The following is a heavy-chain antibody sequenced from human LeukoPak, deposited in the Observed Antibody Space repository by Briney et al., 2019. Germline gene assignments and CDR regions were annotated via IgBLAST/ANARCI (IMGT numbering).Heavy chain of an antibody. J-gene: IGHJ3*02. D-gene: IGHD3-22*01. CDR3: ARADYYDSSGYYYFDAFDI. V-gene: IGHV4-61*02. CDR2: IYTSGST. Sequence: SETLSLTCTVSGGSISSGSYYWSWIRQPAGKGLEWIGRIYTSGSTNYNPSLKSRVTISVDTSKNQFSLKLSSVTAADTAVYYCARADYYDSSGYYYFDAFDIWGHGTMVTVSS. CDR1: GGSISSGSYY.